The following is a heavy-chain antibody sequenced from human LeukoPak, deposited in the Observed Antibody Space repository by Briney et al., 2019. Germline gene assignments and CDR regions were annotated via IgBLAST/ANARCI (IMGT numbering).Heavy chain of an antibody. D-gene: IGHD3-22*01. V-gene: IGHV1-2*02. CDR2: INPNSGGT. CDR1: GYTFTGYY. J-gene: IGHJ4*02. CDR3: ARAQDYYDSSGYPDY. Sequence: ASVKVSCKASGYTFTGYYTHWVRQAPGQGLEWMGWINPNSGGTNYAQKFQGRVTMTRDTSISTAYMELSRLRSDDTAVYYCARAQDYYDSSGYPDYWGQGTLVTVSS.